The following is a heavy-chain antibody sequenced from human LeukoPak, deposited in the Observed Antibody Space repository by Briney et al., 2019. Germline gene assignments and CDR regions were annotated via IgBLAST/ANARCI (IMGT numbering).Heavy chain of an antibody. Sequence: GGSVRLPCAASGFPFNSYSLNGVPQAQGKGWEGVSFISSSSITIYYADSVKGRFTISRDNAEKSLYLQMNSLRAEDTAVYYCARDRGGSYSAIDYWGQGTLVTVSS. CDR1: GFPFNSYS. CDR3: ARDRGGSYSAIDY. CDR2: ISSSSITI. J-gene: IGHJ4*02. D-gene: IGHD2-15*01. V-gene: IGHV3-48*04.